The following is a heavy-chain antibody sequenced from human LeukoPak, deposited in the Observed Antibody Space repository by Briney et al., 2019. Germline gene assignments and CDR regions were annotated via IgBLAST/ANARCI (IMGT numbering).Heavy chain of an antibody. CDR3: ARGNYDFWSGPSPTDY. D-gene: IGHD3-3*01. CDR2: INPSGGST. CDR1: GYTFSSSP. J-gene: IGHJ4*02. Sequence: PVASVKVSCKASGYTFSSSPMHWVRQAPGQGLEWMGIINPSGGSTSYAQKFQGRVTMTRDTSTSTVYMELSSLRSEDTAVYYCARGNYDFWSGPSPTDYWGQGTLVTVSS. V-gene: IGHV1-46*01.